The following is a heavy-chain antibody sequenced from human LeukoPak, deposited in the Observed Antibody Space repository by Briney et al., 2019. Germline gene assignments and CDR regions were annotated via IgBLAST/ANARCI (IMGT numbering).Heavy chain of an antibody. CDR1: GYTFTSYY. V-gene: IGHV1-46*01. Sequence: ASVKVSCKASGYTFTSYYIHWVRQAPGQGLEWMGIIYPGGGSTSYAQKFQGRVTMTRDRSTSTVYMELSSLRFEDAAVYYCAQDLAYIRSDNWGQGTLVTVSS. J-gene: IGHJ4*02. CDR3: AQDLAYIRSDN. D-gene: IGHD1-1*01. CDR2: IYPGGGST.